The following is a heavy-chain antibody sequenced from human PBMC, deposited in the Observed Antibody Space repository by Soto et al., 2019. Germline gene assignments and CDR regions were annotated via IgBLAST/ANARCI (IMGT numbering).Heavy chain of an antibody. CDR1: GGSFSGYY. J-gene: IGHJ5*02. D-gene: IGHD5-18*01. Sequence: SETLSLTCAVYGGSFSGYYWSWIRQPPGKGLEWIGEINHSGSTNYNPSLKSRVTISVDTSKNQFSLKLSSVTAAATAVYYCARGAIQLWFNWFDPWGQGTLVTVSS. CDR3: ARGAIQLWFNWFDP. V-gene: IGHV4-34*01. CDR2: INHSGST.